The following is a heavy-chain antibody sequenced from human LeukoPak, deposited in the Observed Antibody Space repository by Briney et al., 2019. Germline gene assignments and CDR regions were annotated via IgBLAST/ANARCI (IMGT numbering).Heavy chain of an antibody. D-gene: IGHD6-6*01. J-gene: IGHJ6*02. CDR2: IYSGGST. CDR3: ARQVAARYYYYGMDV. V-gene: IGHV3-53*04. CDR1: GFTVSSNY. Sequence: GGSLRLSCAASGFTVSSNYMSWVRQAPGKGLEWVSVIYSGGSTYYADSVKGRFTISRHNSKNTLYLQMNSLRAEDTAVYCCARQVAARYYYYGMDVWGQGTTVTVSS.